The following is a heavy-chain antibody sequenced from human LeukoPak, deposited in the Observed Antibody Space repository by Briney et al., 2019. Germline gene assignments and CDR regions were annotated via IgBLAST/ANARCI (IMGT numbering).Heavy chain of an antibody. CDR2: INSDGINT. V-gene: IGHV3-74*01. D-gene: IGHD4-17*01. Sequence: GGSLRLSCAASGFTFSTYDMSWVRQAPGKGLVWVSRINSDGINTSYADSVKGRFTISRDNAKNTLNLQMNSLRAEDTAVYYCAKDGMGTVTTLYYYYMDVWGKGTTVTISS. J-gene: IGHJ6*03. CDR3: AKDGMGTVTTLYYYYMDV. CDR1: GFTFSTYD.